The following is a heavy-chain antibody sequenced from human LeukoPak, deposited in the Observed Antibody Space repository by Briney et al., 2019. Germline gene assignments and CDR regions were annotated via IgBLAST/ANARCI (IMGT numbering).Heavy chain of an antibody. CDR1: GYTFTGYY. CDR3: AGGSMGAAAGDDP. V-gene: IGHV1-2*02. Sequence: ASVKVSCKASGYTFTGYYMHWVRQAPGQGLEWMGWINPNSGGTNYAQKFQGRVTMTRDTSISTAYTELSRLRSDDTAVYYCAGGSMGAAAGDDPWGQGTLVTISS. J-gene: IGHJ5*02. CDR2: INPNSGGT. D-gene: IGHD6-13*01.